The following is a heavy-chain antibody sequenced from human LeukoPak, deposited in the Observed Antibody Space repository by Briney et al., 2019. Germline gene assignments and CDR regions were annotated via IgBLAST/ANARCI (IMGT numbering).Heavy chain of an antibody. CDR1: GFTFSSYA. V-gene: IGHV3-23*01. D-gene: IGHD4-17*01. CDR2: ISGSGDNT. CDR3: AKGRGTAVTSAANY. Sequence: GGSLRLSCAASGFTFSSYAMSWVRQAPGKGLEWVSSISGSGDNTCYADSVKDRFSISRDNSKTTVSLQMNSLRAEDTAVYYRAKGRGTAVTSAANYWGQGTLVTVSS. J-gene: IGHJ4*02.